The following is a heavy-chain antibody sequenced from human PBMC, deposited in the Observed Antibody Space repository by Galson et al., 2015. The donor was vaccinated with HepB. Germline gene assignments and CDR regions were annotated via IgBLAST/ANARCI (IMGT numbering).Heavy chain of an antibody. CDR3: AKDQTNDDSGYYYGIDV. J-gene: IGHJ6*02. CDR2: ISGSGGST. V-gene: IGHV3-23*01. D-gene: IGHD2-8*01. Sequence: SLRLSCAASGFTFSSYAMSWVRQAPGKGLEWVSAISGSGGSTYYADSVKDRFTISRDNSKNTLYLQMNSLRAEDTAVYYCAKDQTNDDSGYYYGIDVWGQGTTVTVS. CDR1: GFTFSSYA.